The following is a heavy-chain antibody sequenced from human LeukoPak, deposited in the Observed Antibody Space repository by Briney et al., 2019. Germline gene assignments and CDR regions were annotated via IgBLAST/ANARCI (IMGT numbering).Heavy chain of an antibody. CDR3: ARRRIYYYMDV. J-gene: IGHJ6*03. D-gene: IGHD2/OR15-2a*01. Sequence: SETLSLTCTVSGDSISSSSSYWGWIRQPPGEGLEWIGSIYYSGGTYYNTSLKSRVTISVDTSKNQFSLKLSSVTAADTAVYYCARRRIYYYMDVWGKGTTVTVPS. V-gene: IGHV4-39*01. CDR2: IYYSGGT. CDR1: GDSISSSSSY.